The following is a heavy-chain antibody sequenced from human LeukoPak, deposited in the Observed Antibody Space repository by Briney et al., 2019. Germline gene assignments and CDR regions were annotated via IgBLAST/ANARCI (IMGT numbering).Heavy chain of an antibody. CDR2: IKPDGSAK. V-gene: IGHV3-7*01. CDR3: ARELTYYYDH. CDR1: GFTFSNYW. D-gene: IGHD3-16*01. Sequence: GGSLRLXCAASGFTFSNYWMNWVRQAPGKGLEWVANIKPDGSAKYYVDSVKGRFTISRDNAKNSLYLQVNSLTAEDTAVYYCARELTYYYDHWGLGTLITVSS. J-gene: IGHJ4*02.